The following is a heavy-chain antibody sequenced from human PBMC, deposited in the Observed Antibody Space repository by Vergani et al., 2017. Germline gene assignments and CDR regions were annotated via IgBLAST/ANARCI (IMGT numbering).Heavy chain of an antibody. CDR2: INAGNGNT. J-gene: IGHJ5*02. Sequence: QVQLVQSGAEVKKPGASVKVSCKASGYTFTSYAMHWVRQAPGQRLEGMGWINAGNGNTKYSQKFQGRVTITRDTSASTAYMELSSLRSEDTAVYYWARDIVVVPASDNWFDPGGQGTLVTVSS. CDR3: ARDIVVVPASDNWFDP. V-gene: IGHV1-3*01. D-gene: IGHD2-2*01. CDR1: GYTFTSYA.